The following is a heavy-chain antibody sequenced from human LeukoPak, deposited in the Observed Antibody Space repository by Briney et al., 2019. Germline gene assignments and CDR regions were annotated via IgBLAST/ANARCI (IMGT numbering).Heavy chain of an antibody. CDR2: ARDGGTT. V-gene: IGHV4-61*01. CDR1: GGSVSSAYYY. CDR3: ARDNNGSLDY. D-gene: IGHD1/OR15-1a*01. J-gene: IGHJ4*02. Sequence: PSETLSLTCTVSGGSVSSAYYYWSWIRQPPGEGLEWIAYARDGGTTNHNPSLKSRVTISVDTSKNQFSLKLTTVTAADTAVYYCARDNNGSLDYWGQGTLVTVSS.